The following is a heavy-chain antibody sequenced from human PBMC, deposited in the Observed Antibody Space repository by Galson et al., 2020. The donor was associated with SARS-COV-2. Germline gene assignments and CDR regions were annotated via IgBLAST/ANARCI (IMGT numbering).Heavy chain of an antibody. V-gene: IGHV3-30*04. J-gene: IGHJ3*01. CDR3: ARAGYSSTWTLGDAFDV. D-gene: IGHD3-16*02. CDR1: GGTFSSYA. Sequence: GESLKISCKASGGTFSSYAFSWVRQAPGKGLEWVAVISTDGNNKYDADSVKGRFTISRDNSDNTLYLQMNSLRPEDTAVYFCARAGYSSTWTLGDAFDVWGQGTLVTVSS. CDR2: ISTDGNNK.